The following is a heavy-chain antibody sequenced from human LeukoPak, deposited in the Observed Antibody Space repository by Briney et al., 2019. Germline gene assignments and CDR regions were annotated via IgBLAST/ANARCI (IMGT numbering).Heavy chain of an antibody. Sequence: PGGSLRLSCLASGFIFSNYGMHWVRQAPGKGLEWVAVIWFDGTNEDYADSVKGRFTISRDNSKNTLYLQMNSLRAEDTAVYYCAKETRVWSGIWNFDCWGQGTLVTVSS. CDR2: IWFDGTNE. J-gene: IGHJ4*02. CDR3: AKETRVWSGIWNFDC. D-gene: IGHD3-3*01. V-gene: IGHV3-33*06. CDR1: GFIFSNYG.